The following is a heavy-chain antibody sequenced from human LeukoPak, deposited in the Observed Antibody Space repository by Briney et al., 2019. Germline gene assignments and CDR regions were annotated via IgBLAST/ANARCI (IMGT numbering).Heavy chain of an antibody. V-gene: IGHV1-69*04. Sequence: ASVKVSCKASGGTFSSYAISWVRQAPGQGLEWVGRIIPILGIANYAQKFQGRVTITADKSTSTAYMELSSLRSEDTAVYYCASLWFGEFTVDYWGQGTLVTVSS. J-gene: IGHJ4*02. CDR1: GGTFSSYA. CDR2: IIPILGIA. CDR3: ASLWFGEFTVDY. D-gene: IGHD3-10*01.